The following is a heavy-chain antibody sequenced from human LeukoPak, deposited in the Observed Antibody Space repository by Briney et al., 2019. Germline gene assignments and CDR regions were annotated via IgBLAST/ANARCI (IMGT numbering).Heavy chain of an antibody. CDR1: GYTFTSYD. CDR3: ARDRNPGQSNFLFDY. V-gene: IGHV1-46*01. D-gene: IGHD4/OR15-4a*01. J-gene: IGHJ4*02. CDR2: INPSGGST. Sequence: ASVKVSCKASGYTFTSYDISWVRQAPGQGLEWMGIINPSGGSTSYAQKFQGRVTMTRDTSTSTVYMELSSLRSEDTAVYYCARDRNPGQSNFLFDYWGQGTLVTVSS.